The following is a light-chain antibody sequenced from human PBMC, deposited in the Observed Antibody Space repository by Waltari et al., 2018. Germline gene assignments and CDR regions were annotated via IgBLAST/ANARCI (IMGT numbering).Light chain of an antibody. CDR2: AAS. V-gene: IGKV1-39*01. Sequence: DIQMTQSPSSLSASVGVTITITCRSSQSISTFLNWFQQKPGNSPKLLIFAASNLHSGVPSRFSGSGSETDFTLSISSLQPEDFATYFCHQSFTTPETFGQGTRLEFK. J-gene: IGKJ5*01. CDR1: QSISTF. CDR3: HQSFTTPET.